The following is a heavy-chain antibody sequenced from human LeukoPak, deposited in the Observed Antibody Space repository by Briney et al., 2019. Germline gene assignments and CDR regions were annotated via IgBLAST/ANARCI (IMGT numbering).Heavy chain of an antibody. CDR2: ISAYNGNT. CDR3: ARASSRITIFGVRYMDV. V-gene: IGHV1-18*01. Sequence: ASVKVSCKASGYTFTSYGISWVRQAPGQGLEWMGWISAYNGNTNYAQKLQGRVTMTTDTSTSTAYMELRSLRSDDTAVYYCARASSRITIFGVRYMDVWGKGTTVTVSS. J-gene: IGHJ6*03. D-gene: IGHD3-3*01. CDR1: GYTFTSYG.